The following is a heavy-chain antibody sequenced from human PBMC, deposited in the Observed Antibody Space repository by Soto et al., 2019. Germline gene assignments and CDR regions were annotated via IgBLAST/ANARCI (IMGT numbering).Heavy chain of an antibody. D-gene: IGHD4-4*01. Sequence: SVKVSCKASGGTFSSYTISWVRQAPGQGLEWMGRIIPILGIANYAQKFQGRVTITADKSTSTAYMELSSLRSEDTAVYYCARGKATVTVWFDPWGQGTLVTVSS. CDR2: IIPILGIA. CDR3: ARGKATVTVWFDP. J-gene: IGHJ5*02. V-gene: IGHV1-69*02. CDR1: GGTFSSYT.